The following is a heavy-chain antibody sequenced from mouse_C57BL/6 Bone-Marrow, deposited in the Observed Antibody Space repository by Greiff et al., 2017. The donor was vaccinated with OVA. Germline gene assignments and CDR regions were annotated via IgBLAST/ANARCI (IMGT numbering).Heavy chain of an antibody. V-gene: IGHV1-53*01. D-gene: IGHD2-3*01. CDR2: INPSNGGT. CDR3: ARHDGYGDYAMDY. CDR1: GYTFTSYW. Sequence: VQLQQPGTELVKPGASVKLSCKASGYTFTSYWMHWVKQRPGQGLKWIGNINPSNGGTNYNEKFKSKATLTVDKSSSTAYMQLSSLTSEDSAVYYCARHDGYGDYAMDYWGQGTSVTVSS. J-gene: IGHJ4*01.